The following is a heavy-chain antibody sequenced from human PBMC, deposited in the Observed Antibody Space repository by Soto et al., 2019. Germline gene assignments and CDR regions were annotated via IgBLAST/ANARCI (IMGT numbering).Heavy chain of an antibody. V-gene: IGHV3-33*08. Sequence: GGSLRLSCAASGFMFSSHGMHWIRQAPGKGLEWVVVIWYDGSNKYYADFVKGRFTISRDNSKNTLYLQMNSLRVEDTAVYYCGPDTLDYWGQGTLVTVSS. CDR1: GFMFSSHG. J-gene: IGHJ4*02. CDR3: GPDTLDY. CDR2: IWYDGSNK.